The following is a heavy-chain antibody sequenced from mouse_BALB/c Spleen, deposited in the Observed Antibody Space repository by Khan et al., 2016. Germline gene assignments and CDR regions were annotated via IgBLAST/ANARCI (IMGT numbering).Heavy chain of an antibody. CDR2: ISYDGST. J-gene: IGHJ1*01. V-gene: IGHV3-6*02. CDR1: GYSITSGYY. Sequence: EVQLQESGPGLVKPSQSLSLTCSVTGYSITSGYYWNWIRQFPGNKLEWMGYISYDGSTNYNPSLKNRISITRDTSKNQFFLKLNSVTTADTATYDCSSNWEGWYFDVWGAGTTVTVSS. CDR3: SSNWEGWYFDV. D-gene: IGHD4-1*01.